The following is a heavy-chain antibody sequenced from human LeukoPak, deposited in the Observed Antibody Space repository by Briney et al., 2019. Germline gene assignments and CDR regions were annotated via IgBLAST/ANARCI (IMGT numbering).Heavy chain of an antibody. CDR1: GFTFSSYG. CDR3: AKFPVATEGTDY. D-gene: IGHD5-12*01. J-gene: IGHJ4*02. Sequence: AGGSRRLSGAASGFTFSSYGMHWVRQAPGKGLEGVAVISYDGSNKYYADSVKGRFTISRDNSKNTLYLQMHSMSAEDTAVYYCAKFPVATEGTDYWGQGTLVTVSS. CDR2: ISYDGSNK. V-gene: IGHV3-30*18.